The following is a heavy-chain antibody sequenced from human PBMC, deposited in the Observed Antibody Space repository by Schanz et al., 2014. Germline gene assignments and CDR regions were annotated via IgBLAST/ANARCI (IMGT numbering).Heavy chain of an antibody. CDR1: GYTFAVYY. CDR3: ARELCSSTAYYVGYDP. V-gene: IGHV1-2*02. J-gene: IGHJ5*02. Sequence: QVQLVQSGAEVKKPGASVKVSCKASGYTFAVYYIHWVRQAPGQGLEFMGWINPNSGDTEYGQQWGVSITLSRDTAISAADMGLSSLASADTALYYGARELCSSTAYYVGYDPWGQGTLVTVSS. D-gene: IGHD2-2*01. CDR2: INPNSGDT.